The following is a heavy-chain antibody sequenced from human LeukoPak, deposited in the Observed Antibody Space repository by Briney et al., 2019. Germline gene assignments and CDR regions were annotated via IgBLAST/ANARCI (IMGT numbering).Heavy chain of an antibody. CDR2: IYYSGST. CDR1: GGSISSYY. D-gene: IGHD4-11*01. CDR3: ARSEINDYMNY. V-gene: IGHV4-59*08. J-gene: IGHJ4*02. Sequence: SETLSLTCTVSGGSISSYYWSWIRQPPGKGLEWIGYIYYSGSTNYNPSLKSRVTISVDTSKNQFSLKLSSVTAADTAFYFCARSEINDYMNYWGQGMPVTVSS.